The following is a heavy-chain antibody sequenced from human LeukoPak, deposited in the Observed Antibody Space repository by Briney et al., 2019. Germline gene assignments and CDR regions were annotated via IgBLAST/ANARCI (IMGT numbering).Heavy chain of an antibody. CDR3: ARLAGEIVVVTAIQRYYYYGMDV. CDR1: GGTFSSYA. CDR2: IIPIFGTA. D-gene: IGHD2-21*02. V-gene: IGHV1-69*01. J-gene: IGHJ6*02. Sequence: EASVTVSFTASGGTFSSYAISWVRQAPGQGLEWMGGIIPIFGTANYAQKFQGRVTITADESTSTAYMELSSLRSEDTAVYYCARLAGEIVVVTAIQRYYYYGMDVWGQGTTVTVSS.